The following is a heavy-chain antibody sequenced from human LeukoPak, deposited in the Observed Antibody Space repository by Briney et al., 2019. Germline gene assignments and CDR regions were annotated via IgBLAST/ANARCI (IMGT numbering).Heavy chain of an antibody. J-gene: IGHJ3*02. Sequence: ASVKVSCKASGGTFSSYAISWVRQAPGQGLEWMGIINPSGGTTNYAQKFQGRVTMTRDTSTSTVYMDLSSLRSDDTAVYYCARATFYYDNDAFDIWGQGTMVTVSS. V-gene: IGHV1-46*01. CDR3: ARATFYYDNDAFDI. CDR2: INPSGGTT. CDR1: GGTFSSYA. D-gene: IGHD3-22*01.